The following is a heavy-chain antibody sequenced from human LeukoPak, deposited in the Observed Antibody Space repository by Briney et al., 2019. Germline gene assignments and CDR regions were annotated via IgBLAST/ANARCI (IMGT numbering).Heavy chain of an antibody. D-gene: IGHD2-21*01. CDR1: GFTVSSNY. J-gene: IGHJ6*04. CDR3: ATATVIAPDV. V-gene: IGHV3-66*02. CDR2: IYSGGST. Sequence: GGSLRLSCAASGFTVSSNYMSWVRQAPGKGLEWVSVIYSGGSTYYADSVKGRFTISRDSSKNTLYLQMNSLRAEDTAVYYCATATVIAPDVWGKGTTVTVSS.